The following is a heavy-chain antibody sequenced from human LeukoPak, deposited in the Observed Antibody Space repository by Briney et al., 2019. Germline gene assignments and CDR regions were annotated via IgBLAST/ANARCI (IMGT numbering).Heavy chain of an antibody. V-gene: IGHV5-51*01. CDR3: ARIYSNFGDYYYYYGMDV. J-gene: IGHJ6*02. CDR2: IYPGDSDT. CDR1: GYSFTSYW. D-gene: IGHD4-11*01. Sequence: GESLKISCKGSGYSFTSYWIGWVRQMPGKGLEWMGIIYPGDSDTRYSPSFQGQVTISADKSISTAYLQWSSLKASDTAMHYCARIYSNFGDYYYYYGMDVWGQGTTVTVSS.